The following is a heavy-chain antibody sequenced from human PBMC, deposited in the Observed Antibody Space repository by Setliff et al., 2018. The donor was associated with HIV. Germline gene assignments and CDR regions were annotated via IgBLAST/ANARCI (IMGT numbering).Heavy chain of an antibody. D-gene: IGHD3-10*01. V-gene: IGHV4-30-4*01. Sequence: PSETLSLTCTVSGASVNSDDYYWSWIRQTPGKGLEWIGYIYYSGDTYYNATLQSRATILLDTSKNQFFLTLTSVTAADTAVYFCARVPVGSGSYYFDFWGQGTLVTVSS. CDR2: IYYSGDT. CDR1: GASVNSDDYY. CDR3: ARVPVGSGSYYFDF. J-gene: IGHJ4*02.